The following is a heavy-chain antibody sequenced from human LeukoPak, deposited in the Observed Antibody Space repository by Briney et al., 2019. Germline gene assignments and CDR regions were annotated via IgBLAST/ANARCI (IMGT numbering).Heavy chain of an antibody. CDR1: GFTFSSYA. CDR3: ARDRYGGSYFDY. D-gene: IGHD1-26*01. Sequence: GGSLRLSCAASGFTFSSYAMHWVRQAPGKGLERVAVISYDGSNKYYADSVKGRFTISRDNSKNTLYLQMNSLRAEDTAVYYCARDRYGGSYFDYWGQGTLVTVSS. J-gene: IGHJ4*02. V-gene: IGHV3-30-3*01. CDR2: ISYDGSNK.